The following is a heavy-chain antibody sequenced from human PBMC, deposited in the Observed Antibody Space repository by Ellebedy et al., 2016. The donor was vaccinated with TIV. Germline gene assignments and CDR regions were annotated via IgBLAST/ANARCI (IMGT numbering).Heavy chain of an antibody. Sequence: GESLKISCAASGFTFSSYWMHWVRQTPGKGLEWVSSINSDGRTINYADSVRGRFTISRDNAKNTVFLEMNSLRVDDTAVYYCARQFDQPARWGQGTLVTVSS. CDR1: GFTFSSYW. J-gene: IGHJ4*02. CDR2: INSDGRTI. D-gene: IGHD3-9*01. CDR3: ARQFDQPAR. V-gene: IGHV3-74*01.